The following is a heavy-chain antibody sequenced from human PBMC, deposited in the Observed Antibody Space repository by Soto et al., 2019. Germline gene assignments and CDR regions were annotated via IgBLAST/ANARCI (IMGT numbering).Heavy chain of an antibody. CDR3: ARHVRSGDDRLIWFGELPTHWFDP. V-gene: IGHV4-39*01. CDR1: GGSISSSSYY. D-gene: IGHD3-10*01. Sequence: SETLSLTCTVSGGSISSSSYYWGWIRQPPGKGLEWIGSIYYSGSTYYNPSLKSRVTISVDTSKNQFSLKLSSVTAADTAVYYCARHVRSGDDRLIWFGELPTHWFDPWGQGTLVTVSS. CDR2: IYYSGST. J-gene: IGHJ5*02.